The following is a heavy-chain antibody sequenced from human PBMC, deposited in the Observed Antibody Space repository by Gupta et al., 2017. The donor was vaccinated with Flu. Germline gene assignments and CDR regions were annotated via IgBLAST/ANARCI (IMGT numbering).Heavy chain of an antibody. V-gene: IGHV6-1*01. CDR2: TYYRSKWYN. J-gene: IGHJ4*02. CDR3: ARDVWRRYYFDY. Sequence: RQSPSRGLEWLGRTYYRSKWYNDYAVSVKSRITINPDTSKNQFSLQLNSVTPEDTAVYYCARDVWRRYYFDYWGQGTLVTVSS. D-gene: IGHD3-16*01.